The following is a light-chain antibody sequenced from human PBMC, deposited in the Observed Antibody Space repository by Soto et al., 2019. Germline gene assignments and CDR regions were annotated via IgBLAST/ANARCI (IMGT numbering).Light chain of an antibody. J-gene: IGKJ5*01. V-gene: IGKV3-11*01. Sequence: TQSPATLSVSPVEIATLSCMASQSVISDLAWYQQKPGQAPRLLIYDASNRATGIPVRFSGSGSGTDFTLTISSLEPEDFALYYCQQRNNWPITFGQGTRLEIK. CDR1: QSVISD. CDR3: QQRNNWPIT. CDR2: DAS.